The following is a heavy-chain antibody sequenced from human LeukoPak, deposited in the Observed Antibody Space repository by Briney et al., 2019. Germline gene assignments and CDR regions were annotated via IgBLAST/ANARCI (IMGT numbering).Heavy chain of an antibody. Sequence: GGSLRLSCAASGFTSSSYAVSWVHQAPGKGLEWVSASSASGETTYYADSVKGRFTISRDNSKSTVYLQMNSLRAEDTAVYYCARGWVSKGYFDHWGQGTLVTVSS. CDR1: GFTSSSYA. J-gene: IGHJ4*02. CDR2: SSASGETT. D-gene: IGHD2-2*01. CDR3: ARGWVSKGYFDH. V-gene: IGHV3-23*01.